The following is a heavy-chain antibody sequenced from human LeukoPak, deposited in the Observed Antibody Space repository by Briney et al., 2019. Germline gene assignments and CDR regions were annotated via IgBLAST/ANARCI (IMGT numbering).Heavy chain of an antibody. CDR1: GFTFDDYA. CDR2: ISWNSGSI. J-gene: IGHJ4*02. D-gene: IGHD3-10*01. V-gene: IGHV3-9*01. Sequence: PGGSLRLSCAASGFTFDDYAMHWVRKAPGKGLEWVSGISWNSGSIGYADSVKGRFTISRDNAKNSLYLQMNSLRAEDTALYYCAKDIGHYGSGSCYDYWGQGTLVTVSS. CDR3: AKDIGHYGSGSCYDY.